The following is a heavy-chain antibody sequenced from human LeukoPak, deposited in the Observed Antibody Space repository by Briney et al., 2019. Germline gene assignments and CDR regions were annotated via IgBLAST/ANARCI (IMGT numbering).Heavy chain of an antibody. CDR3: ARHGTGTGYPLDY. D-gene: IGHD3/OR15-3a*01. CDR2: GHYSGTT. Sequence: SETLSLTCTVSGVSINSHYWSWIRQSPGKGLEWIAYGHYSGTTNYNPSLKSRVTISVDTSKNQFSLKLTSVSAADTAMYYCARHGTGTGYPLDYWGPGTLVTVSS. J-gene: IGHJ4*02. V-gene: IGHV4-59*08. CDR1: GVSINSHY.